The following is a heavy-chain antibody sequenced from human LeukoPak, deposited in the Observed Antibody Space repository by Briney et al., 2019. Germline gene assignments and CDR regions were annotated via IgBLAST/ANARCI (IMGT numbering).Heavy chain of an antibody. D-gene: IGHD3-22*01. CDR2: ISAYNGNT. CDR1: GYTFTSYG. CDR3: ARDHEYYYDSSGYYYYYYGMDV. J-gene: IGHJ6*02. V-gene: IGHV1-18*01. Sequence: ASVKVSCKASGYTFTSYGVSWVRQAPGQGLEWMGWISAYNGNTNYAQKLQGRVTMTTDTSTSTAYMELRSLRSDDTAAYYCARDHEYYYDSSGYYYYYYGMDVWGQGTTVTVSS.